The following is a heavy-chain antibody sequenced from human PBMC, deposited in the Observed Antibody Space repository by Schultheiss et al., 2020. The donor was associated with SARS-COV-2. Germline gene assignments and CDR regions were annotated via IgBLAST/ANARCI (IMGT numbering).Heavy chain of an antibody. CDR2: IYYSGST. CDR3: AVYLLGSGWL. Sequence: SETLSLTCTVSGGSISSGGYYWSWIRQHPGKGLEWIGYIYYSGSTNYNPSLKSRVTISVDTSKNQFSLKLSSVTAADTAVYYCAVYLLGSGWLWGQGTLVTVSS. V-gene: IGHV4-61*08. J-gene: IGHJ4*02. D-gene: IGHD6-19*01. CDR1: GGSISSGGYY.